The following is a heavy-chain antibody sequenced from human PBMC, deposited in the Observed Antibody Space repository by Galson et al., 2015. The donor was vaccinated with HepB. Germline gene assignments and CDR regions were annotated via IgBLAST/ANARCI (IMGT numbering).Heavy chain of an antibody. CDR1: GFTFSSYW. CDR2: IHSDGSST. V-gene: IGHV3-74*01. J-gene: IGHJ3*02. CDR3: VTGAFDI. Sequence: SLRLSCAASGFTFSSYWMHWVRQAAGKGLVWVSSIHSDGSSTSYADSVKGRFTISRDNAKNTLYLRMNSLRVEDTAVYYCVTGAFDIWGQGTMVTASS.